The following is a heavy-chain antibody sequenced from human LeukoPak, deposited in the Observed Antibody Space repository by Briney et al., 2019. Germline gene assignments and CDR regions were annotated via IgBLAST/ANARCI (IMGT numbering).Heavy chain of an antibody. V-gene: IGHV1-2*02. D-gene: IGHD2-21*02. CDR3: ARIGSVVVTAQPTLYYYYYGMDV. CDR2: INPNSGGT. J-gene: IGHJ6*02. CDR1: GYTFTGYY. Sequence: ASVTVSCTASGYTFTGYYMHWVRQAPGQGLEWMGWINPNSGGTNYAQKFQGRVTMTRDTSISTAYMELSRLRSDDTAVYYCARIGSVVVTAQPTLYYYYYGMDVWGQGTTVTVSS.